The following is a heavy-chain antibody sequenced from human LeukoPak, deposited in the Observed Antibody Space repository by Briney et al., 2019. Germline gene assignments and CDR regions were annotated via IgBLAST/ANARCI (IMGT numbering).Heavy chain of an antibody. CDR2: IYYSGST. V-gene: IGHV4-59*01. J-gene: IGHJ4*02. Sequence: SETLSLTCTVSDGSISSYYWSWIRQPPGKGLEWIGNIYYSGSTNYNPSLKSRITISVDTSTNQFSLKLSSVTAADTAVYHCTRNYDSSGYTTFGYWGRGTLDTVSS. CDR3: TRNYDSSGYTTFGY. D-gene: IGHD3-22*01. CDR1: DGSISSYY.